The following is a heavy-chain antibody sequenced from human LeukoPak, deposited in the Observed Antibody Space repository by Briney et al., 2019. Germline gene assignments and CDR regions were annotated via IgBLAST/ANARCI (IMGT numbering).Heavy chain of an antibody. V-gene: IGHV1-2*02. J-gene: IGHJ3*02. CDR1: GYTFTGYY. CDR2: INPNSGGT. CDR3: AKDRDFWSGNDDAFDI. Sequence: ASVKVSCKASGYTFTGYYMHWVRQAPGQGLEWMGWINPNSGGTNYAQKFQGRVTMTRDTSISTAYMELSGLRSDDTAVYYCAKDRDFWSGNDDAFDIWGQGTMVTVSS. D-gene: IGHD3-3*01.